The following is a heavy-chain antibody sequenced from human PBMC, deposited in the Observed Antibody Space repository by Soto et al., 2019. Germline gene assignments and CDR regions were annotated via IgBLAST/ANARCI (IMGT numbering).Heavy chain of an antibody. CDR3: ARVFTKDDFWSGYYSFDFDY. V-gene: IGHV3-74*01. J-gene: IGHJ4*02. D-gene: IGHD3-3*01. CDR1: GFTFSSYW. Sequence: GGSLRLSCAASGFTFSSYWMHWVRQAPGKGLVWVSRINSDGSSTSYADSVKGRFTISRDNAKNTLYLQMNSLRAEDTAVYYCARVFTKDDFWSGYYSFDFDYWGQGTLVTVSS. CDR2: INSDGSST.